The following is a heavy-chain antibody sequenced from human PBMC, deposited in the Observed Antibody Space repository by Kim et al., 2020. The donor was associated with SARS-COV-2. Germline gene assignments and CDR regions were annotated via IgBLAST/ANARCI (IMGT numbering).Heavy chain of an antibody. Sequence: GGSLRLSCVASGFSFSCCAMTWVRQVPGKGPEWVSSISHDGTSSHYANSVRGRFTISRDDSKNNLYLQLNSLRGEDTALYYCSKDVWDYSGMDVWGQGTT. CDR2: ISHDGTSS. CDR1: GFSFSCCA. D-gene: IGHD1-26*01. J-gene: IGHJ6*02. V-gene: IGHV3-23*01. CDR3: SKDVWDYSGMDV.